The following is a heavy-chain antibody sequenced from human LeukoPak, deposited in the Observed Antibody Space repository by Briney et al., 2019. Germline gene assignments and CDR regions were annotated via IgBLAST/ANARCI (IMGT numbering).Heavy chain of an antibody. J-gene: IGHJ3*02. V-gene: IGHV1-18*01. CDR2: ISAYNGNT. CDR3: ARDYDYVWGSPGSAFDI. CDR1: GYTFTSYG. Sequence: ASVKVSCKASGYTFTSYGISWVRQAPGQGLEWMGWISAYNGNTNYAQKLQGRVTMTTDTSTSTAHMELRSLRSDDTAVYYCARDYDYVWGSPGSAFDIWGQGTMVTVSS. D-gene: IGHD3-16*01.